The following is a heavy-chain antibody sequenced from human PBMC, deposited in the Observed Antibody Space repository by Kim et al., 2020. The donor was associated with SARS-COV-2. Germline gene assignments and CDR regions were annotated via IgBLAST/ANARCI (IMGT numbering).Heavy chain of an antibody. CDR1: GFTVSSNY. CDR2: IYDGGST. Sequence: GGSLRLSCAASGFTVSSNYMTWLRQAPGKGLEWVSGIYDGGSTYYADSVEGRFTIARDNSKNTLYLQMKSLLTEDTAVYYCASYVLTDFWGQGNLVTVS. D-gene: IGHD2-8*01. J-gene: IGHJ4*02. CDR3: ASYVLTDF. V-gene: IGHV3-53*01.